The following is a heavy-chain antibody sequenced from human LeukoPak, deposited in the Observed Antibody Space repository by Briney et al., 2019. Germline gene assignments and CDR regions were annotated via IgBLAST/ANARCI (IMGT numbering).Heavy chain of an antibody. J-gene: IGHJ4*02. Sequence: SETLSPTCTVSGGSISSYYWSWIRQPPGKGLEWIGYIYYSGSTNYNPSLKSRVTISVDTSKNQFSLKLSSVTAADTAVYYCARHRDTAMVTDYWGQGTLVTVSS. CDR3: ARHRDTAMVTDY. CDR2: IYYSGST. CDR1: GGSISSYY. D-gene: IGHD5-18*01. V-gene: IGHV4-59*08.